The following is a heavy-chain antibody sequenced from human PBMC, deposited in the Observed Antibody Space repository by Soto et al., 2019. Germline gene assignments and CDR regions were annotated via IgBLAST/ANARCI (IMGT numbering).Heavy chain of an antibody. CDR1: GGTFSSYA. V-gene: IGHV1-69*13. D-gene: IGHD3-22*01. J-gene: IGHJ4*02. Sequence: SVKVSCKASGGTFSSYAISWVRQAPGQGLEWMGGIIPIFGTANYAQKFQGRVTITADESTSTAYMELSSLRSEDTAVYYCASPPRDSSGYYYFWGQGTLVTSPQ. CDR2: IIPIFGTA. CDR3: ASPPRDSSGYYYF.